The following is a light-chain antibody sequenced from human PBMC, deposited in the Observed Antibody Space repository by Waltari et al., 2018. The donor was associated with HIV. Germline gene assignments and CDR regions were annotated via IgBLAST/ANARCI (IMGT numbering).Light chain of an antibody. Sequence: QSVLTQPPSVSGAPGQRVTISCTGSSSNIGAGYDVHWYRQLPGTAPKLLIYGNSNRPSGVPDRFSGSKSGTSASLAITGLQAEDEADYYCQSYDSSLGAHVVFGGGTKLTVL. J-gene: IGLJ2*01. V-gene: IGLV1-40*01. CDR3: QSYDSSLGAHVV. CDR2: GNS. CDR1: SSNIGAGYD.